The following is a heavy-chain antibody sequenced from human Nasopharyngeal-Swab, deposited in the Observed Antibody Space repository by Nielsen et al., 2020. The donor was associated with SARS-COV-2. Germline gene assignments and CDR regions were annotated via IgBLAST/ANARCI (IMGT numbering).Heavy chain of an antibody. D-gene: IGHD5-18*01. V-gene: IGHV3-23*01. CDR3: AFVDTTLLGSYFSDLDV. J-gene: IGHJ6*02. CDR2: NSGSGGGT. CDR1: RITFGNYG. Sequence: GGSLRLSCAANRITFGNYGMTWVRQPPGKGLEWVSANSGSGGGTQYADSVKGRFTISRDNSKNTLLLQMNNLRDEDTAVYYCAFVDTTLLGSYFSDLDVWGQGTTVTVSS.